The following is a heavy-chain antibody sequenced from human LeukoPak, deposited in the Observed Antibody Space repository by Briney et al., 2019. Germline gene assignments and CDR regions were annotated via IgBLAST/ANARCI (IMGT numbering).Heavy chain of an antibody. Sequence: SETLSLTCTVSGGSISSYYWSWIRQPPGKGLEWIGSIYYSGSTYYNPSLKSRVTISVDTSKNQFSLKLSSVTAADTAVYYCAREGYERPFDPWGQGTLVTVSS. CDR1: GGSISSYY. CDR3: AREGYERPFDP. J-gene: IGHJ5*02. V-gene: IGHV4-59*12. CDR2: IYYSGST. D-gene: IGHD6-13*01.